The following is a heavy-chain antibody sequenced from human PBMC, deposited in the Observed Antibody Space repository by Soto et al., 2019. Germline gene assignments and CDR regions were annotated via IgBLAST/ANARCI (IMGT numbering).Heavy chain of an antibody. J-gene: IGHJ4*02. CDR2: ISAYNGNT. V-gene: IGHV1-18*01. CDR3: ARATTIEEQQLDLPFDY. CDR1: GYTFTSYG. Sequence: GASVKVSCKASGYTFTSYGISWVRQAPGQGLEWMGWISAYNGNTNYAQKLQGRVTMTTDTSTSTAYMELRSLRSDDTAVYYCARATTIEEQQLDLPFDYWGQGTLVTVYS. D-gene: IGHD6-13*01.